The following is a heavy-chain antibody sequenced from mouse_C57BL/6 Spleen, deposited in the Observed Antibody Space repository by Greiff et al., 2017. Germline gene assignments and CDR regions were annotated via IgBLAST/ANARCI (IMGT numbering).Heavy chain of an antibody. CDR3: ARENYGIAMGY. D-gene: IGHD1-1*01. CDR1: GFTFSSYA. J-gene: IGHJ4*01. CDR2: ISDGGSYT. Sequence: EVMLVESGGGLVKPGGSLKLSCAASGFTFSSYAMSWVRQTPEKRLEWVATISDGGSYTYYPDNVKGRFTISRDNAKNNLYLQMSHLKSEDTAMYYCARENYGIAMGYWGQGTSVTVSS. V-gene: IGHV5-4*01.